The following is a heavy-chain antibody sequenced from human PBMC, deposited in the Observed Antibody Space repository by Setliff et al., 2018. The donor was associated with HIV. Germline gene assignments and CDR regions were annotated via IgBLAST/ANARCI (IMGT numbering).Heavy chain of an antibody. V-gene: IGHV1-2*02. D-gene: IGHD4-17*01. Sequence: VASVKVSCKVSGGTLSNYGITWVRQAPGPGLEWMGWINPNNGDTNYEQRFQGRVTMTRDTSISTAYMELSRLRSDDTAVYYCASSVDNYGEKRWFDPWGQGTLVTVSS. CDR1: GGTLSNYG. CDR3: ASSVDNYGEKRWFDP. J-gene: IGHJ5*02. CDR2: INPNNGDT.